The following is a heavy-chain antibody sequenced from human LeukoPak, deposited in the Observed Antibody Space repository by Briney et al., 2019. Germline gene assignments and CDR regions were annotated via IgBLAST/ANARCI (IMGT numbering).Heavy chain of an antibody. D-gene: IGHD4-23*01. CDR3: ARQRVYGGNSPMSY. CDR1: GYSISSGYY. J-gene: IGHJ4*02. CDR2: INHSGST. V-gene: IGHV4-38-2*02. Sequence: PSETLSLTCTVSGYSISSGYYWGWIRQPPGKGLEWIGEINHSGSTNYNPSLKSRVTISVDTSKNQFSLKLSSVTAADTAVYYCARQRVYGGNSPMSYWGQGTLVTVSS.